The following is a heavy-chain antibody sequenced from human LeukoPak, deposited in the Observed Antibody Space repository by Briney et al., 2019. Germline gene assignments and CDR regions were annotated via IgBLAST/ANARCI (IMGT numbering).Heavy chain of an antibody. CDR2: INWNGGST. J-gene: IGHJ6*03. Sequence: GGSLRLSCAASGFTFDDYGMSWVRQAPGKGLEWVSGINWNGGSTGYADSVKGRFTISRDNAKNSLYLQMNGLRAEDTALYYCARGGITIFGVVSYMDVWGKGTTVTVSS. CDR3: ARGGITIFGVVSYMDV. V-gene: IGHV3-20*04. D-gene: IGHD3-3*01. CDR1: GFTFDDYG.